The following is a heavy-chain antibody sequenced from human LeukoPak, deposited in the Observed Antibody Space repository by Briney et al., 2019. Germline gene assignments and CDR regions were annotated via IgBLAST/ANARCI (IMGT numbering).Heavy chain of an antibody. CDR1: GFTFSSYA. Sequence: PGGSLRLSCAASGFTFSSYAMSWVRQAPGKGLEWVSAISGSGGSTYYADSVKGRFTISRDNSKNTLYLQMNNLRAEDTAVYYCARDFTVRGVIIGAFDIWGQGTMVTVSS. V-gene: IGHV3-23*01. D-gene: IGHD3-10*01. CDR3: ARDFTVRGVIIGAFDI. J-gene: IGHJ3*02. CDR2: ISGSGGST.